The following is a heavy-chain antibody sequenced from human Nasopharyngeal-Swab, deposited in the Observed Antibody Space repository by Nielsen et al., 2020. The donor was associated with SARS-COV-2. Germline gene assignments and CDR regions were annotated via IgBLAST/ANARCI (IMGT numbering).Heavy chain of an antibody. V-gene: IGHV4-59*08. Sequence: SETLSLTCKVAGGSISSYYWSWIRQPPGKGLEWIGYIYYNGSTNYNPSLKSRVTISVDTSKNQFSLKLSSVTAADTAVYYCARHIPITIFGVVIIGWFDPWGQGTLVTVSS. D-gene: IGHD3-3*01. CDR3: ARHIPITIFGVVIIGWFDP. CDR2: IYYNGST. J-gene: IGHJ5*02. CDR1: GGSISSYY.